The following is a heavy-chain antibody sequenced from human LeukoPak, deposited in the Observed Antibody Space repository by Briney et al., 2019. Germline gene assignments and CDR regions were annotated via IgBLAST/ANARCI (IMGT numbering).Heavy chain of an antibody. V-gene: IGHV4-34*01. CDR1: GGSFSGYY. D-gene: IGHD6-6*01. Sequence: SETLSLTCAVYGGSFSGYYWSWIRQPPGKGLEWIGEINHSGSTIYNPSLKSRVTISVDTSKNQFSLKLSSVTAADTAVYYCARGRRYSSSGYFQHWGQGTLVTVSS. J-gene: IGHJ1*01. CDR2: INHSGST. CDR3: ARGRRYSSSGYFQH.